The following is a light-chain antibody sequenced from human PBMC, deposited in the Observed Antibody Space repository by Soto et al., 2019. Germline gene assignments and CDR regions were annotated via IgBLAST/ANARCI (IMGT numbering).Light chain of an antibody. V-gene: IGLV2-14*01. J-gene: IGLJ1*01. CDR3: SSYTSSSTRV. CDR1: SSDVGGYNY. CDR2: EVS. Sequence: QSALTQPASVSGSPGQSITISCTGTSSDVGGYNYVSWYQQHPGKAPKLMIYEVSNWPSGVSNRFSGSKFGNTASLTISGLQAEDEADYYCSSYTSSSTRVFGTGTKLTVL.